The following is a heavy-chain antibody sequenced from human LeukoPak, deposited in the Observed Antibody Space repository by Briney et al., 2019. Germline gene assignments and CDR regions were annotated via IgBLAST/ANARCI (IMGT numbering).Heavy chain of an antibody. CDR2: INANSGGT. Sequence: ASVKVSCKASGYTFTGYYMHWVRQAPGQGLEWMGWINANSGGTNYAQKFQGRVTMTRDTSISTAYMELSRLRSDDTAVYYCARARGYSYGFNYYMDVWGKGTTVTVSS. CDR3: ARARGYSYGFNYYMDV. V-gene: IGHV1-2*02. CDR1: GYTFTGYY. D-gene: IGHD5-18*01. J-gene: IGHJ6*03.